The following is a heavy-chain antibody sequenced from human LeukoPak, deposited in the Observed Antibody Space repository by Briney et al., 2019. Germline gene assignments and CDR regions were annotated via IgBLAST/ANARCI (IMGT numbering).Heavy chain of an antibody. CDR3: AMVINDYYFDY. Sequence: GASVKVSCKASGYTFTSYGISWVRQAPGQGLEWMGWISTYNGNTNYAQKLQGRVTMTTDTSTSTAYMELRSLRSDDTAVYYCAMVINDYYFDYWGQGTLVTVSS. CDR1: GYTFTSYG. J-gene: IGHJ4*02. CDR2: ISTYNGNT. V-gene: IGHV1-18*01. D-gene: IGHD3-22*01.